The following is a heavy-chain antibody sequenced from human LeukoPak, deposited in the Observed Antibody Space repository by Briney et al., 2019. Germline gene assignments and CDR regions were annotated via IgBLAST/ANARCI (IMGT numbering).Heavy chain of an antibody. D-gene: IGHD4-23*01. J-gene: IGHJ4*02. CDR3: ARGDYGGNSRMYYFDY. Sequence: SETLSLTCTVSGGSISSSSYYWGWIRQPPGKGLEWIGYIYYSGSTNYNLSLKSRVTISVDTSKNQISLKLSSVTAADTAVYYCARGDYGGNSRMYYFDYWGQGTLVTVSS. CDR2: IYYSGST. CDR1: GGSISSSSYY. V-gene: IGHV4-61*05.